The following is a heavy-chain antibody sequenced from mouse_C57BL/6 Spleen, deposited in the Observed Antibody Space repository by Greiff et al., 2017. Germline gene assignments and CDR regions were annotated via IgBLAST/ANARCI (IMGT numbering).Heavy chain of an antibody. J-gene: IGHJ4*01. V-gene: IGHV7-3*01. CDR3: ARYEGWLPYYYAMDY. Sequence: EVNVVESGGGLVQPGGSLSLSCAASGFTFTDYYMSWVRQPPGKALEWLGFIRNKANGYTTEYSASVKGRFTISRDNSQSILYLQMNALRAEDSATYYCARYEGWLPYYYAMDYWGQGTSVTVSS. CDR2: IRNKANGYTT. CDR1: GFTFTDYY. D-gene: IGHD2-3*01.